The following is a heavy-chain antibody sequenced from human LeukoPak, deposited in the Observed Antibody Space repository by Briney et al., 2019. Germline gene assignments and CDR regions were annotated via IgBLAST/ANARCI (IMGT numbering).Heavy chain of an antibody. J-gene: IGHJ4*02. CDR1: GFTFSSFE. CDR3: TRDIGGRSAY. V-gene: IGHV3-48*03. Sequence: GGCLRLSCAASGFTFSSFEMIWVRQAPGKGLEWVSYISSSGSTIYYADSVKGRFTISRDNAKNSLYVQMNSLSAEDTAVYYCTRDIGGRSAYWGQGALVTVSS. CDR2: ISSSGSTI. D-gene: IGHD3-16*01.